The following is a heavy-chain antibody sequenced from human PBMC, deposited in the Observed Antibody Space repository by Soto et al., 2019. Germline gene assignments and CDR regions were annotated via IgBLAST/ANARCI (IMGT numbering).Heavy chain of an antibody. CDR2: INAAKGDT. J-gene: IGHJ4*02. CDR3: ARGTCSGGSCYSFHFDY. V-gene: IGHV1-3*01. Sequence: ASVKVSCKASGYTFTGYYMHWVRQAPGQRLEWMGWINAAKGDTKYSQKFQDRVTVTRDTSASTAYMELSSLRSEDTAVYYCARGTCSGGSCYSFHFDYWGQGTLVTVSS. CDR1: GYTFTGYY. D-gene: IGHD2-15*01.